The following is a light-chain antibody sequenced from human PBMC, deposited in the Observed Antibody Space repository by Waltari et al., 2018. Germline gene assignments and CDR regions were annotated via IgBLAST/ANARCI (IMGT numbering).Light chain of an antibody. Sequence: DIVMTQSPDSLAVSLGERATINCKSSQTVLYSSNNKTYLAWYQQKPGQPPKLLMYWASTRESGVPDRFSGGGSGTDFTRTISSLQAEDVGVYYCQQYWSTPWTFGRGTKEESK. CDR3: QQYWSTPWT. J-gene: IGKJ1*01. CDR2: WAS. V-gene: IGKV4-1*01. CDR1: QTVLYSSNNKTY.